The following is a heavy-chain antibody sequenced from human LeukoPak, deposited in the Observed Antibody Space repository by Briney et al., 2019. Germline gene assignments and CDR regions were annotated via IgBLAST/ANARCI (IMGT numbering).Heavy chain of an antibody. V-gene: IGHV3-7*01. CDR1: GFTFSSYW. CDR3: ARVYGSGWYSKFDY. J-gene: IGHJ4*02. CDR2: IKQDGSEK. D-gene: IGHD6-19*01. Sequence: GGSLRLSCAASGFTFSSYWMSWVRQAPGKGLEWVANIKQDGSEKYYVDSVKGRFTISRDNAKNSLYMQMNSLRAEDTAVYYCARVYGSGWYSKFDYWGQGTLVTVSS.